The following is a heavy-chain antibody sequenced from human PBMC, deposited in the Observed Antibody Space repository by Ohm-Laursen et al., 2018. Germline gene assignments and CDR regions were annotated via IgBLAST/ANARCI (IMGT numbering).Heavy chain of an antibody. J-gene: IGHJ4*02. V-gene: IGHV1-8*01. CDR2: IVVGSGNT. CDR3: ARAGL. D-gene: IGHD3-10*01. Sequence: ASVKVSCKASGYTFTSYDINWVRQATGQGLEWMGWIVVGSGNTNYAQKFQERVTITRDMSTSTAYMELSSLRSDDTAVYYCARAGLWGQGTLVTVSS. CDR1: GYTFTSYD.